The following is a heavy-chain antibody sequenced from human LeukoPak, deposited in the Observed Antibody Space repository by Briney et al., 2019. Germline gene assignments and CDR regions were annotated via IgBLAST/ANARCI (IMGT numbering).Heavy chain of an antibody. CDR3: AREAVLEDYFDY. CDR2: IWYDGSNK. CDR1: GFTFSSYS. D-gene: IGHD3-16*01. Sequence: GGSLRLSCAASGFTFSSYSMHWVRQAPGKGLEWVAVIWYDGSNKYYADSVKGRFTISRDNSKNTLYLQMNSLRAEDTAVYYCAREAVLEDYFDYWGQGTLVTVSS. J-gene: IGHJ4*02. V-gene: IGHV3-33*01.